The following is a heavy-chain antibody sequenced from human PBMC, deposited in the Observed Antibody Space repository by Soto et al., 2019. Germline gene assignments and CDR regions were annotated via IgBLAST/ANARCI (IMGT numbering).Heavy chain of an antibody. D-gene: IGHD6-19*01. CDR1: GYTFTGYA. J-gene: IGHJ4*02. CDR2: INAGNDNT. CDR3: ARAVAVPADFDY. Sequence: GASVKVSCKASGYTFTGYAMHWVRQAPGQRLEWIKWINAGNDNTKYSQKFQGRVTITRDTSASTAYMELSSLRSEFTAVYYCARAVAVPADFDYWGQGTLVTVSS. V-gene: IGHV1-3*01.